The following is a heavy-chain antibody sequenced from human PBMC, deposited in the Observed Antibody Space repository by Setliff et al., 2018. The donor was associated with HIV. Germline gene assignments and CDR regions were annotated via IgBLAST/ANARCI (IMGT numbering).Heavy chain of an antibody. CDR1: GYTFTTYS. CDR3: VRGALLAAFDFDY. CDR2: INVGKGDT. Sequence: ASVKVSCKASGYTFTTYSLHWVRQAPGHSLECVGWINVGKGDTKYSQELQDRVTITRDTSANTAYMELSSLRSDDTAVYFCVRGALLAAFDFDYWGQGTLVTVSS. V-gene: IGHV1-3*01. D-gene: IGHD3-10*01. J-gene: IGHJ4*01.